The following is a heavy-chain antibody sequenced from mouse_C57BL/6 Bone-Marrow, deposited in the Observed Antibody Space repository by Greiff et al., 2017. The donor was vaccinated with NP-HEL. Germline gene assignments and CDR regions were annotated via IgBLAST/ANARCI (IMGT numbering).Heavy chain of an antibody. CDR1: GYTFTSYG. V-gene: IGHV1-81*01. CDR3: ARPSYYYGSSPLDY. Sequence: QVQLQQSGAELARPGASVKLSCKASGYTFTSYGISWVKQSTGQGLEWIGEIYPRSGNTYYNEKFKGKATLTADKSSSTAYMELRSLTSEDSAVYFCARPSYYYGSSPLDYWGQGTTLTVSS. J-gene: IGHJ2*01. D-gene: IGHD1-1*01. CDR2: IYPRSGNT.